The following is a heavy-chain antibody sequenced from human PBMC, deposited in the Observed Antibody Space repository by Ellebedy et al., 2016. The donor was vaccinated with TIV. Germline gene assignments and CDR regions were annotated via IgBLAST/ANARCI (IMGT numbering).Heavy chain of an antibody. CDR1: GFTFSSYA. CDR2: ISDDGFST. D-gene: IGHD6-19*01. V-gene: IGHV3-23*01. J-gene: IGHJ4*01. Sequence: GESLKISCAASGFTFSSYAMSWVRQAPGKGLEWISGISDDGFSTYNADSVKGRFAVSRDNSTDTLFLQMNKLRAEDAAVYYCAKGRGSGWYMYPIDYWGHGTLVTVSS. CDR3: AKGRGSGWYMYPIDY.